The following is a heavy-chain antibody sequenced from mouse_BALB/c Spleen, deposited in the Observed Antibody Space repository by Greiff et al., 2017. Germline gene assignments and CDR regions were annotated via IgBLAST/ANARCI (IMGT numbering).Heavy chain of an antibody. J-gene: IGHJ2*01. V-gene: IGHV5-6*02. D-gene: IGHD1-2*01. CDR2: ISSGGSYT. CDR3: ARQAQTGTTAIDY. CDR1: GFTFSSYG. Sequence: DVMLVESGGDLVKPGGSLKLSCAASGFTFSSYGMSWVRQTPDKRLEWVATISSGGSYTYYPDSVKGRFTISRDNAKNTLYLQMSSLKSEDTAMYYCARQAQTGTTAIDYWGQGTTLTVSS.